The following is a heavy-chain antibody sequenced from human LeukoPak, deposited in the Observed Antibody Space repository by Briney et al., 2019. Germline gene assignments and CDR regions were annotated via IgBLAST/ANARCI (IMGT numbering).Heavy chain of an antibody. D-gene: IGHD6-19*01. J-gene: IGHJ4*02. CDR2: INSDGSST. Sequence: GGSLRLSCAASGFTFTNYAMSWVRQAPGKGLVWVSRINSDGSSTSYADSVKGRFTISRDNAKNTLYLQMNSLRAEDTAVYYCARDWRLVLGYWGQGTLVTVSS. V-gene: IGHV3-74*01. CDR1: GFTFTNYA. CDR3: ARDWRLVLGY.